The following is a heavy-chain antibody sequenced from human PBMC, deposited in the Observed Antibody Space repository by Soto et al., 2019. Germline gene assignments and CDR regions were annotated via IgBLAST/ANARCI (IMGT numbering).Heavy chain of an antibody. CDR2: IKQDGSEK. CDR3: ARHKDIVVVTGVFDY. J-gene: IGHJ4*02. V-gene: IGHV3-7*05. CDR1: GFTFSSYW. Sequence: GESLKISCAASGFTFSSYWMSWVRQAPGKGLEWVANIKQDGSEKYYVDSVKGRFTISRDNAKNSLYLQMNSLRAEDTAVYYCARHKDIVVVTGVFDYWGQGTLVTVSS. D-gene: IGHD2-21*02.